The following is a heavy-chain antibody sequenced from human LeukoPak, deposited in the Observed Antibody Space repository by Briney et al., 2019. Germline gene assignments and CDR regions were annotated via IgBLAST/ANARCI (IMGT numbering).Heavy chain of an antibody. CDR2: ISYDGRYE. J-gene: IGHJ4*02. Sequence: GGSLRLSCAASGFSFSSYPLHWVRQAPGKGPEWVAVISYDGRYECYAESVKGRVIISRDNSKNTLYLQMSSLRAEDTAVYYCAKGTAAGTWGTIDCWGQGALVTVSS. V-gene: IGHV3-30*15. CDR1: GFSFSSYP. D-gene: IGHD6-13*01. CDR3: AKGTAAGTWGTIDC.